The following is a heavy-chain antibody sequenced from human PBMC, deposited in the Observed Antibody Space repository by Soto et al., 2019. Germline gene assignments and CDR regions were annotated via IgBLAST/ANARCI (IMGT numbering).Heavy chain of an antibody. CDR2: IYYSGST. CDR1: GGSISSYY. CDR3: ARVKIGPPKNYYYYMDV. Sequence: QVQLQESGPGLVKPSETLSLTCTVSGGSISSYYWSWIRQPPGKGLEWIGYIYYSGSTNYNPSLKSRVTISVDTSKNQFSLKLSSVTAADTAVYYCARVKIGPPKNYYYYMDVWGKGTTVTVSS. V-gene: IGHV4-59*01. J-gene: IGHJ6*03.